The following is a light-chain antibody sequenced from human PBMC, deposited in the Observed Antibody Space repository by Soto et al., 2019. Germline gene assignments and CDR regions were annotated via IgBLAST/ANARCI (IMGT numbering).Light chain of an antibody. Sequence: EIVLTQSPGTLSLSPGERATLSCRAGQSVSTYLAWYQQKPGQAPRLLIHGASSRASGIPDRFSGSGSGTDFTLTINRLEPEDFAVYFCHQYFSSPPWTFGQGTKVEIK. V-gene: IGKV3-20*01. CDR3: HQYFSSPPWT. CDR2: GAS. CDR1: QSVSTY. J-gene: IGKJ1*01.